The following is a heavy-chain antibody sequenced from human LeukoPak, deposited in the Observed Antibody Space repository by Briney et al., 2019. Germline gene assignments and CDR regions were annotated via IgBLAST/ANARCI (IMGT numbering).Heavy chain of an antibody. CDR2: IYYSGST. J-gene: IGHJ2*01. CDR1: GGSISSYY. D-gene: IGHD3-22*01. CDR3: AGLHYYDSSGYDSYWYFDL. Sequence: PSETLSLTCTVSGGSISSYYWSWIRPPPGKGLAWIGYIYYSGSTNYNPSLKSRVTISVDTSKNQFSLKLSSVTAADTAVYYCAGLHYYDSSGYDSYWYFDLWGRGTLVTVSS. V-gene: IGHV4-59*01.